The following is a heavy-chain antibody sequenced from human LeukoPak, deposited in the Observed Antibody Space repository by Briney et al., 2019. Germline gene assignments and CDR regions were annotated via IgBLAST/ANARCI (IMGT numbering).Heavy chain of an antibody. J-gene: IGHJ4*02. V-gene: IGHV4-38-2*02. CDR3: ASGAIVYYYDSSGYHPPQFDY. CDR1: GYSISSGYY. D-gene: IGHD3-22*01. Sequence: AETLSLTCTVSGYSISSGYYWGWIRQPPGKGLEWIGSIYHSGRTYYNPSLKSRVTISVDKSKNQFSLKLSSVTAADTAVYYCASGAIVYYYDSSGYHPPQFDYWGQGTLVTVSS. CDR2: IYHSGRT.